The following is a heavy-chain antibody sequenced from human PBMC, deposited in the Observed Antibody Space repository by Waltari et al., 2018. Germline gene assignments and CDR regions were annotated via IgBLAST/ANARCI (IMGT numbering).Heavy chain of an antibody. CDR3: ARVGPAVAGSWYFDL. D-gene: IGHD6-19*01. CDR2: INHSGST. J-gene: IGHJ2*01. Sequence: QVQLQQWGAGLLKPSETLSLTCAVYGGSFSGYYWSWIRQPPGKGLEWIGEINHSGSTNYNPSLKSRVTISVDTSKNQFSLKLSSVTAADTAVYYCARVGPAVAGSWYFDLWGRGTLVTVSS. CDR1: GGSFSGYY. V-gene: IGHV4-34*01.